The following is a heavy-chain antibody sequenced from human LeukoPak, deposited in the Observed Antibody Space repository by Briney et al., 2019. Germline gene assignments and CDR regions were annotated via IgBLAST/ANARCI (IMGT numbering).Heavy chain of an antibody. V-gene: IGHV3-33*03. J-gene: IGHJ6*02. CDR3: ARGGGLDV. Sequence: GSLRLSCAASGFTFSSYGMHWVRQAPGKGLEWVAATWYDGSNKYYADSVKGRFTISRDNAKNSLYLQMSNLRAEDTAVYFCARGGGLDVWGQGATVTVSS. D-gene: IGHD3-16*01. CDR1: GFTFSSYG. CDR2: TWYDGSNK.